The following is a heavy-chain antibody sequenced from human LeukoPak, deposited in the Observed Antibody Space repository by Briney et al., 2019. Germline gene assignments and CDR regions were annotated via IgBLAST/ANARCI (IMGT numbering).Heavy chain of an antibody. CDR3: ARQLAAGNDGFDV. V-gene: IGHV4-39*01. CDR1: GVSIYCSTYY. Sequence: SETLSLTCTVSGVSIYCSTYYWAWIRQPPGKGLEFIGSIYYNEDTFQNPSLKSRLTISVDTSANQFSLRLSSVTAADTAVYYCARQLAAGNDGFDVWGQGTMVTVFS. J-gene: IGHJ3*01. CDR2: IYYNEDT. D-gene: IGHD2-15*01.